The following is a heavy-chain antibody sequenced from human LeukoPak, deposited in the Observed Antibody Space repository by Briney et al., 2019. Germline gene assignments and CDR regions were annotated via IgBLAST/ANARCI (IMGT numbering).Heavy chain of an antibody. D-gene: IGHD5-24*01. CDR2: FYISGST. CDR3: ARDRRDGYNQLDY. Sequence: SETLSLTCTVSGGFISSGSYYWSWIRQPAGKGLEWIGRFYISGSTNYNPSLKSRVTISVDTSKNQFSLKLSSVTAADTAVYYCARDRRDGYNQLDYWGQGALVTVSS. J-gene: IGHJ4*02. CDR1: GGFISSGSYY. V-gene: IGHV4-61*02.